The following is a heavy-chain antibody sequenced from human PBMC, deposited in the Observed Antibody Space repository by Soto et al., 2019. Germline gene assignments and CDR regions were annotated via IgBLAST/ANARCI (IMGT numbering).Heavy chain of an antibody. CDR3: ARDWSIVVVDTMAYAFDI. CDR2: ISYDGSNK. Sequence: QVQLVESGGGVVQPGRSLRLSCAASGFTFSSYAMHWVRQAPGKGLEWVAVISYDGSNKYYADSVKGRFTISRDNSKNTLYLQMNSLRAEDTAVYYCARDWSIVVVDTMAYAFDIWGQGTMVTVSS. CDR1: GFTFSSYA. J-gene: IGHJ3*02. D-gene: IGHD3-22*01. V-gene: IGHV3-30-3*01.